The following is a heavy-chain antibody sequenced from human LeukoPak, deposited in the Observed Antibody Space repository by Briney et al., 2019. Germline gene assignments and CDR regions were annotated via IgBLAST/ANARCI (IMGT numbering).Heavy chain of an antibody. D-gene: IGHD3-22*01. Sequence: PGGSLTLSCAASGFTLSIYSMHWVLHAPATGQEWVAYIRNSSSIIYYEDSVKGRFRISIDNAANSLYLQMNSLRAEDTAVYYCARDQGSMIVVRTTNWYFDLWGRGTLVTVSS. J-gene: IGHJ2*01. CDR3: ARDQGSMIVVRTTNWYFDL. CDR1: GFTLSIYS. CDR2: IRNSSSII. V-gene: IGHV3-48*04.